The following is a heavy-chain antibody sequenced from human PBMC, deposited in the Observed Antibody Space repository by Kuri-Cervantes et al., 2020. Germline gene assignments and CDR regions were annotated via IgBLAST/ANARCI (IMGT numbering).Heavy chain of an antibody. CDR3: TTGSYCGGDCYGVDY. D-gene: IGHD2-21*02. J-gene: IGHJ4*02. Sequence: GGSLRLSCAVSGFTVSSNYMSWVRQAPGKGLEWVGRIKTKTDGETTDYAAPVKGRFTISRDDSKNTLYLQMNSLKTEDTAMYYCTTGSYCGGDCYGVDYWGQGTRVTVSS. V-gene: IGHV3-15*01. CDR2: IKTKTDGETT. CDR1: GFTVSSNY.